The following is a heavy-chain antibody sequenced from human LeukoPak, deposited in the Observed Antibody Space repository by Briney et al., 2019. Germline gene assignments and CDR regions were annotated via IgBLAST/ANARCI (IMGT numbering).Heavy chain of an antibody. J-gene: IGHJ4*02. Sequence: GGSLRLSCAASGFTVSSNYMSWVRQAPGEGLEWVSVIYSGGRTYYADSVKGRFTISRDNSKNTLYLQMNSLRAEDTAVYYCAKGGGTYYFGYWGQGTLVTVSS. CDR2: IYSGGRT. V-gene: IGHV3-53*05. CDR1: GFTVSSNY. CDR3: AKGGGTYYFGY.